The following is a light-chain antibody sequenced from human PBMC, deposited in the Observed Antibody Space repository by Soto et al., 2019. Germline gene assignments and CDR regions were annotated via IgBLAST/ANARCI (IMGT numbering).Light chain of an antibody. CDR2: EVN. CDR1: NSDVGGYNY. CDR3: SSYAGSNWYV. V-gene: IGLV2-8*01. Sequence: QSALTQPPSASGSPGQSVTISCTGTNSDVGGYNYVSWYQQYPGKAPKLIIYEVNERPSGVPDRFSGSKSGNTASLTGSGLQTADEADYYGSSYAGSNWYVFGTGTKLTVL. J-gene: IGLJ1*01.